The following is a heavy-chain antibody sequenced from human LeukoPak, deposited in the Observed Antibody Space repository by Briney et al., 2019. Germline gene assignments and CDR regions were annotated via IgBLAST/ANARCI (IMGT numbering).Heavy chain of an antibody. D-gene: IGHD6-13*01. CDR1: GGSISSYY. CDR3: AGTSGIYSSSTWFDP. Sequence: SETLSLTCTVSGGSISSYYWSWIRQPPGKGLEWIGYIYYSGSTNYNPSLKSRVTISVDTSKNQFSLKLSSVTAADTAVYYCAGTSGIYSSSTWFDPWGQGTLVTVSS. CDR2: IYYSGST. V-gene: IGHV4-59*01. J-gene: IGHJ5*02.